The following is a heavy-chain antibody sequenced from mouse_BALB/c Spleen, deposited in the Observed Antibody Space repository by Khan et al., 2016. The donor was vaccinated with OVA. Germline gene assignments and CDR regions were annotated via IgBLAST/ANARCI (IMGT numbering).Heavy chain of an antibody. CDR2: IWGDRST. CDR3: FKQNPGTIYAVEY. V-gene: IGHV2-3*01. Sequence: QVQLKESGPGLVAPSQSLSITCTFSGFSLTTYGVSWVRQPPGKGLEWLGVIWGDRSTNYHSALKSRLIISTDNSKTQVFFKLNSPHTDDTATYYCFKQNPGTIYAVEYWGQGTSVTVST. CDR1: GFSLTTYG. D-gene: IGHD1-1*02. J-gene: IGHJ4*01.